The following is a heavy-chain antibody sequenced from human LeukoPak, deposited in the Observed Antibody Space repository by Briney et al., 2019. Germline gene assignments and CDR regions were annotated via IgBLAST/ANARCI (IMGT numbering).Heavy chain of an antibody. CDR1: GFTFSSYS. D-gene: IGHD6-13*01. V-gene: IGHV3-23*01. Sequence: PGGSLRLSCAASGFTFSSYSMNWVRQAPGKGLEWVSAISGSGGSTYYADSVKGRFTISRDNSKNTLYLQMNSLRAEDTAVYYCARISIEAAAGTAWFDPWGQGTLVTVSS. CDR3: ARISIEAAAGTAWFDP. CDR2: ISGSGGST. J-gene: IGHJ5*02.